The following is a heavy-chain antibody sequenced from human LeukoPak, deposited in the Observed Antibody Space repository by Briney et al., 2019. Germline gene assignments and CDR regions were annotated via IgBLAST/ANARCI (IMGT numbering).Heavy chain of an antibody. J-gene: IGHJ4*02. CDR3: ARVAGTGFYYFDY. D-gene: IGHD6-13*01. Sequence: SETLSLTCTVSGGSISSYYWSWIRQPPGKGLEWIGYIYYSGSTNYNPSLKSRVTISVDTSKNQFSLKLSSVTAADTAVYYCARVAGTGFYYFDYWGQGTLVTVSS. CDR1: GGSISSYY. CDR2: IYYSGST. V-gene: IGHV4-59*01.